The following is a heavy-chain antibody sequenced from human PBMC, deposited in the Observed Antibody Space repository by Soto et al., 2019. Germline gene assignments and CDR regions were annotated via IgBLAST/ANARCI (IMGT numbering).Heavy chain of an antibody. Sequence: GGSLRLSCAASGFTFSSYAMHWVRQAPGKGLEWVAVISYDGTNKYYADSVKGRFTISRDNSKNTLYLQMNSLRAEDTAVYYCAKGQRDSSGLLDYWGQGTLVTVSS. J-gene: IGHJ4*02. CDR1: GFTFSSYA. CDR2: ISYDGTNK. CDR3: AKGQRDSSGLLDY. V-gene: IGHV3-30*04. D-gene: IGHD3-22*01.